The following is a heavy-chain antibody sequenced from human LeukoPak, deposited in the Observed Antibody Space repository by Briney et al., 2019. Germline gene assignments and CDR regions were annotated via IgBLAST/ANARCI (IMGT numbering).Heavy chain of an antibody. CDR2: IYYSGST. CDR1: GGSISSSSYY. V-gene: IGHV4-39*07. Sequence: PSETLSLTCTVSGGSISSSSYYWGWIRQPPGNGLEWIGSIYYSGSTYYNPSLKSRVTISVDTSKNQFSLKLSSVTAADPAVYYCARVGGDYGRSGFDYWGQGTLVTVSS. D-gene: IGHD4-17*01. J-gene: IGHJ4*02. CDR3: ARVGGDYGRSGFDY.